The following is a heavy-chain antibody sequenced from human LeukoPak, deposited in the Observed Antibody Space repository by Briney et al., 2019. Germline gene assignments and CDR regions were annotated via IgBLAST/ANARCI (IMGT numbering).Heavy chain of an antibody. CDR1: GFTFSSYG. Sequence: GGSLRLSCAASGFTFSSYGMHWVSQAPGKGLEWVAVISYDGSNKYYADSVKGRFTTSRDNSKNTLYLQMNSLRAEDTAVYYCAKDLRAVFDYWGQGTLVTVSS. J-gene: IGHJ4*02. CDR3: AKDLRAVFDY. CDR2: ISYDGSNK. V-gene: IGHV3-30*18.